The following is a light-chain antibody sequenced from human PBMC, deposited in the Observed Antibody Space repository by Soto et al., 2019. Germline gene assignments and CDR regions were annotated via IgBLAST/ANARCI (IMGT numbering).Light chain of an antibody. J-gene: IGLJ1*01. CDR3: QVWDISSGSKV. Sequence: SYELTQPPSVSVAPGKTARITCGGNNIGSKSVHWYQQKPGQAPVLVIYYDSDRPPGVPERFSGSNTGNTATLAISRVEAGDEGDYYCQVWDISSGSKVLGTRTKVTVL. CDR1: NIGSKS. V-gene: IGLV3-21*04. CDR2: YDS.